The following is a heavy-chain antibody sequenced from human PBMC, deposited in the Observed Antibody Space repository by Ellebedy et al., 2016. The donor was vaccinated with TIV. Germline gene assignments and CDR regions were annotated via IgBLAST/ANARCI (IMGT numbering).Heavy chain of an antibody. CDR2: INPNSGDT. CDR1: GYTFTGYD. Sequence: AASVKVSCKASGYTFTGYDMHWVRQAPGQGLEWMGRINPNSGDTNYAQKFQGRVTMTRDTSISTAYMGLSRLTYDDTAVYYCARDLWFGKPRVYYGMNVWGQGTTVTVS. D-gene: IGHD3-10*01. CDR3: ARDLWFGKPRVYYGMNV. V-gene: IGHV1-2*06. J-gene: IGHJ6*02.